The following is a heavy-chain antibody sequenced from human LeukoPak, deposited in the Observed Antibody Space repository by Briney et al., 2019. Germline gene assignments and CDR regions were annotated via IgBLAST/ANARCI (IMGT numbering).Heavy chain of an antibody. CDR1: GFTFSSYW. V-gene: IGHV3-7*01. CDR3: ARVVPIGIGIQLWLRQRFHWFDP. Sequence: GGSLRLSCAASGFTFSSYWMTWVRQAPGKGLEWVANIKPDGSQIYYVDSVKGRFTISRDNAKNSLYLQMNSLRAEDTAVYYCARVVPIGIGIQLWLRQRFHWFDPWGQGTLVTVSS. J-gene: IGHJ5*02. CDR2: IKPDGSQI. D-gene: IGHD5-18*01.